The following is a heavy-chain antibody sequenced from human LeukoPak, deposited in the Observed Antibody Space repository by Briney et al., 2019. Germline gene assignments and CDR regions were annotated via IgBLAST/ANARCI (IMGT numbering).Heavy chain of an antibody. CDR2: IWYDGTTK. V-gene: IGHV3-33*06. CDR1: GFAFNNYG. CDR3: AKDLEKFDTSGFPAY. J-gene: IGHJ4*02. Sequence: EGSLRLSCAASGFAFNNYGMHWVRQTPGKGLEWLALIWYDGTTKYYADSVKGRFTISRDNPDSTLFLQMSSLRAEDTAVYYCAKDLEKFDTSGFPAYWGQGTLVTVSS. D-gene: IGHD3-22*01.